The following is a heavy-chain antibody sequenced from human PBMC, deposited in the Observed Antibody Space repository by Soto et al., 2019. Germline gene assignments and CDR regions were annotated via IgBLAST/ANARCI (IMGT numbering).Heavy chain of an antibody. CDR2: IFYSGTT. CDR1: GGSLNTAGYY. CDR3: ARSFYDLSTATGGHWFDP. Sequence: LSLPCTVSGGSLNTAGYYWNWVRHSPGKGLEWIGYIFYSGTTYYNPSLESRLTMSLDKSKNHFSLRLSSVTAADTAYYYCARSFYDLSTATGGHWFDPWGQGTLVTVSS. D-gene: IGHD3-9*01. J-gene: IGHJ5*02. V-gene: IGHV4-31*03.